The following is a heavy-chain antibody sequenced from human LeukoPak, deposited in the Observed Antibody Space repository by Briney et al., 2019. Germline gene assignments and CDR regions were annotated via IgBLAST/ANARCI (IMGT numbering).Heavy chain of an antibody. D-gene: IGHD5-24*01. V-gene: IGHV1-8*01. CDR1: GYTFTSYD. CDR3: ARVDGYNVVY. J-gene: IGHJ4*02. CDR2: MNPNSGNT. Sequence: GASVKVSCKASGYTFTSYDINWVRQATGQGLEWMGWMNPNSGNTGYAQKFQGRVIMTRSTSIGTAYMELSSLRSEDTAVYYCARVDGYNVVYWGQGTLVTVSS.